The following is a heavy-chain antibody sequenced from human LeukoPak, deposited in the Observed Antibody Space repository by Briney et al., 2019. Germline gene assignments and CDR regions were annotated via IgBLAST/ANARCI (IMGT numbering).Heavy chain of an antibody. Sequence: GGSLRLSCTGSAFTFSSYGMHWVRQAPGKGLEWVAVIWYDGSNKYYADSVKGRFTISRDNSKNTLYLQMNSLRAEDTAVYYCARGNWSPFDYWGQGTLVTVSS. D-gene: IGHD1-1*01. V-gene: IGHV3-33*08. CDR3: ARGNWSPFDY. CDR2: IWYDGSNK. CDR1: AFTFSSYG. J-gene: IGHJ4*02.